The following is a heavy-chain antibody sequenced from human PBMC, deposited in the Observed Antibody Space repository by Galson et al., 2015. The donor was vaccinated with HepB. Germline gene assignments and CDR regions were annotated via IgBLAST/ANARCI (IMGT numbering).Heavy chain of an antibody. CDR2: ISSSSSTI. D-gene: IGHD7-27*01. CDR1: GFTFSSYS. V-gene: IGHV3-48*01. Sequence: SLRLSCAASGFTFSSYSMDWVRQAPGKGLEWVSYISSSSSTIYYADSVKGRFTISRDNAKNSLYLQMNSLRAEDTAVYYCARVDLTASLGFDYWGQGTLVTVSS. J-gene: IGHJ4*02. CDR3: ARVDLTASLGFDY.